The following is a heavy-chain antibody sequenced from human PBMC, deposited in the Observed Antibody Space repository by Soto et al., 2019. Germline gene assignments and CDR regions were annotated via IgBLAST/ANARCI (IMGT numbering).Heavy chain of an antibody. CDR2: INQDGSEK. CDR3: ARKSWFDA. Sequence: EVQLGESGGGLVQPGESLRLSCAGSGFTFKKYWMSWVRQAPGKGLEWVANINQDGSEKNYVDSVKGRFTISRDNAKNSLVLQMNSLRAEDTAMYYCARKSWFDAWGQGTLVTVFS. V-gene: IGHV3-7*04. CDR1: GFTFKKYW. J-gene: IGHJ5*02.